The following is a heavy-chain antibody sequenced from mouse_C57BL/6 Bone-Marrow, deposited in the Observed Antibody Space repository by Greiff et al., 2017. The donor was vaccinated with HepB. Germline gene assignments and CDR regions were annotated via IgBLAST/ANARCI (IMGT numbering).Heavy chain of an antibody. V-gene: IGHV7-3*01. D-gene: IGHD1-1*01. J-gene: IGHJ4*01. CDR2: IRNKAKGYTT. CDR3: ARSITTVVAPYYAMDY. Sequence: EVKLVESGGGLVQPGGSLSLSCAASGFTFTDYYMSWVRQPPGKALEWLGFIRNKAKGYTTEYSASVKGRFTISRDNSQSILYLQMNALRAEDSATYYCARSITTVVAPYYAMDYWGQGTSVTVSS. CDR1: GFTFTDYY.